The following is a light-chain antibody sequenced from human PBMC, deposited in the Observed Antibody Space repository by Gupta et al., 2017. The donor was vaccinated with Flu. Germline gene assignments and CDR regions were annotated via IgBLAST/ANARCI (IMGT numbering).Light chain of an antibody. CDR3: SSFAGNTYV. V-gene: IGLV2-8*01. CDR1: SSDVGGYDY. J-gene: IGLJ1*01. Sequence: QSALTQPPSASGSPGQSVTISCTGTSSDVGGYDYVSWYQYHPGKDPKVMIYEVNKRPSGVPDRFSGSKSGNSASLTVSGLQAEDEADYYCSSFAGNTYVFGTGTKVTVL. CDR2: EVN.